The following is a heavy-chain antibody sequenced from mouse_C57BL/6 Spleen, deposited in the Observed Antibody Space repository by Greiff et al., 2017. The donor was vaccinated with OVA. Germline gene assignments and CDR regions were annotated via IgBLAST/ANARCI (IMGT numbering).Heavy chain of an antibody. CDR3: ARCGYLYYFDY. J-gene: IGHJ2*01. D-gene: IGHD2-2*01. Sequence: LVESGAELVRPGTSVKVSCKASGYAFTNYLIEWVKQRPGQGLEWIGVINPGSGGTNYNEKFKGKATLTADKSSSTAYMQLSSLTSEDSAVYFCARCGYLYYFDYWGQGTTLTVSS. CDR2: INPGSGGT. V-gene: IGHV1-54*01. CDR1: GYAFTNYL.